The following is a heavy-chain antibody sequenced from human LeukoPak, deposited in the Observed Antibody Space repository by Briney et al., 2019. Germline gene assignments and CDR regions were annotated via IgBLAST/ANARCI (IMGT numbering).Heavy chain of an antibody. Sequence: PGGSLRLSCAASGFTFSSYGMHWVRQAPGKGLEWVAFIRYDGSNKYYADSVKGRFTISRDNSKNTLYLQMNSLRAEDTAVYYCAKDRRAYSSSAFDYWGQGTLVTDSS. D-gene: IGHD6-6*01. CDR1: GFTFSSYG. CDR2: IRYDGSNK. CDR3: AKDRRAYSSSAFDY. J-gene: IGHJ4*02. V-gene: IGHV3-30*02.